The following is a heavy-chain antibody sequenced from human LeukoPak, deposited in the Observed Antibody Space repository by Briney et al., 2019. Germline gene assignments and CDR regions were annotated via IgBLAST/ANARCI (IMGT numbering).Heavy chain of an antibody. CDR2: VHYSGKT. V-gene: IGHV4-31*03. CDR3: VREGDVWIEPPA. D-gene: IGHD3-16*01. CDR1: GGSVSIGVFY. Sequence: PSQTLSLTCIVSGGSVSIGVFYWSWIRQHPGKGLEWLGYVHYSGKTDYSPSLKSRLTISVDRSKNQFSVRVTSLTVADTVVYYCVREGDVWIEPPAWGQGILVTVSS. J-gene: IGHJ5*02.